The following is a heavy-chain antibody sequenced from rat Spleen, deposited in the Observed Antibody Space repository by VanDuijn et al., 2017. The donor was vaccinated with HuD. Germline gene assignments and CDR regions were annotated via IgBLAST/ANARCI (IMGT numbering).Heavy chain of an antibody. D-gene: IGHD1-11*01. CDR2: ISPSGGIT. J-gene: IGHJ2*01. V-gene: IGHV5-19*01. CDR3: ARRHYGYTDYFDY. Sequence: EVQLVESGGGLVQPGRSLKLSCAASGFTFSNYGMHWIRQAPAKGLEWVASISPSGGITNYRDSVKGRFTISRDKAKSTLYLQMDSLRSEDTATYYCARRHYGYTDYFDYWGQGVMVTVSS. CDR1: GFTFSNYG.